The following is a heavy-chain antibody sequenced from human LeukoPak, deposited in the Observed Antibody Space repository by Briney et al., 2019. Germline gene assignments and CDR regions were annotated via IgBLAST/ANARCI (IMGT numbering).Heavy chain of an antibody. CDR3: AGTYYYGSGSYTPQYYYYGMDV. Sequence: SVKVSCKASGGTFSSYAISWVRQAPGQGLEWMGRIIPIFGIANYAQKFQGRVTITADKSTSTAYMELSSLRSEDTAVYYCAGTYYYGSGSYTPQYYYYGMDVWGQGTTATVSS. D-gene: IGHD3-10*01. J-gene: IGHJ6*02. CDR1: GGTFSSYA. V-gene: IGHV1-69*04. CDR2: IIPIFGIA.